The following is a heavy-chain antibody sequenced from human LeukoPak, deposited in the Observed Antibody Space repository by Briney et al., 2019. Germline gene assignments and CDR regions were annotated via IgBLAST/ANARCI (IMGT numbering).Heavy chain of an antibody. CDR3: ARDFGEFDYFDY. V-gene: IGHV3-33*01. CDR2: IWYDGSKK. CDR1: GFTFSNYG. J-gene: IGHJ4*02. D-gene: IGHD3-10*01. Sequence: GGSLRLSCEGPGFTFSNYGIHWVRQAPGKGLEWVAVIWYDGSKKYYEDSAKGRFIISRDNSKNMVYLQMNSLRVEDTAVYYCARDFGEFDYFDYWGQGTLVTVSS.